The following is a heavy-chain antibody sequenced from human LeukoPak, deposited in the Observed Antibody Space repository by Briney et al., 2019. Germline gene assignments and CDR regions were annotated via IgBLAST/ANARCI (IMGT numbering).Heavy chain of an antibody. J-gene: IGHJ3*02. CDR3: ARDLIPPYSSGWPPDFDAFDI. CDR1: GGSIRSYY. D-gene: IGHD6-19*01. CDR2: IYTSGST. Sequence: SETLSLTCTVSGGSIRSYYWSWIRQPAGKGLEWIGRIYTSGSTNYNPSLKSRVTMSVDTSKNQFSLKLSSVTAADTAVYYCARDLIPPYSSGWPPDFDAFDIWGQGTMVTVSS. V-gene: IGHV4-4*07.